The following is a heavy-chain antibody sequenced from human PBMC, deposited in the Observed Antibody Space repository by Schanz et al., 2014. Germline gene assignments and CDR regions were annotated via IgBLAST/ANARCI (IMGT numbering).Heavy chain of an antibody. J-gene: IGHJ6*02. Sequence: QVQLVQSASELKTPGASVRVSCKASGDTLSSYGISWVRQAPGQGLEWMGRIIPNLGSANYGQKFLGRVTITADKSTSAAYRELKSLRSADTAVEYCATIGVNDYWRFGLDLWGQGTTVTVSS. CDR1: GDTLSSYG. CDR2: IIPNLGSA. D-gene: IGHD3-16*01. V-gene: IGHV1-69*08. CDR3: ATIGVNDYWRFGLDL.